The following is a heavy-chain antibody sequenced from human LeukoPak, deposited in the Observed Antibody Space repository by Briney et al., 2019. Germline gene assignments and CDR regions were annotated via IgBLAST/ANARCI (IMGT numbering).Heavy chain of an antibody. Sequence: SETLSLTCTVSGGSASSGSYYWSWIRQPPGKGLEWIGYIYYSGRTTYNPSLKSRVTISVDTSKNQFSLHLSSVTAADTAVYYCARSPWLQFDSWGQGTLVTVSS. V-gene: IGHV4-61*01. D-gene: IGHD5-24*01. CDR3: ARSPWLQFDS. J-gene: IGHJ5*01. CDR2: IYYSGRT. CDR1: GGSASSGSYY.